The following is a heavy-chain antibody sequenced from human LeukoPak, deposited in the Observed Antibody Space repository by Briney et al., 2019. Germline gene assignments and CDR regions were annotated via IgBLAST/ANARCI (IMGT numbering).Heavy chain of an antibody. CDR3: AKEARSSGGWYDLFFFDY. V-gene: IGHV3-43*02. J-gene: IGHJ4*02. D-gene: IGHD6-19*01. CDR1: GFTFDDYA. CDR2: ISGDGGST. Sequence: GGSLRLSCAASGFTFDDYAMHWVRQAPGKGLEWVALISGDGGSTYYADSVKGRFTISRDNSKNSLYLQMNSLRTEDTALYYCAKEARSSGGWYDLFFFDYWGQGTLVTVSS.